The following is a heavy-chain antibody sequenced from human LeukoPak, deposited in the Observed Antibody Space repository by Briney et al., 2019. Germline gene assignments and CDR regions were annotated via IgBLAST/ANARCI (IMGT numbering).Heavy chain of an antibody. CDR1: GFTFSSYG. Sequence: GGSLRLSCAASGFTFSSYGMHWVRQAPGKGLEWVAVISYDGSNKYYADSVKGRFTISRDNSKNTLYLQMNSLRAEDTAVYYCAKISQSYYYDSSGSPTNDAFDIWGQGTMVTVSS. D-gene: IGHD3-22*01. J-gene: IGHJ3*02. V-gene: IGHV3-30*18. CDR2: ISYDGSNK. CDR3: AKISQSYYYDSSGSPTNDAFDI.